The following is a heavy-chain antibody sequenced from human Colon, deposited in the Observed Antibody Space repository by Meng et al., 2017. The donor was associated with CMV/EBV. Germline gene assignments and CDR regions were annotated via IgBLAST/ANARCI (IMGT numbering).Heavy chain of an antibody. V-gene: IGHV3-23*01. CDR1: GFTFSTHA. Sequence: GESLKISCAASGFTFSTHAMSWVRRRPGKGLEWVSSTSATGNSAYYADSVRGRFSISRDNSHDTLYLQMNSLEIEDTAVYYCTIEMLGWNGFSPWSWGQGTVVTVSS. J-gene: IGHJ4*02. D-gene: IGHD2-21*01. CDR3: TIEMLGWNGFSPWS. CDR2: TSATGNSA.